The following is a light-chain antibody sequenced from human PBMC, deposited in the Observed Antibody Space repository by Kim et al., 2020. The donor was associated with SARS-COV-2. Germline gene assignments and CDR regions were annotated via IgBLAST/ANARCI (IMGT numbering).Light chain of an antibody. CDR1: SRRSSY. J-gene: IGLJ2*01. V-gene: IGLV3-19*01. Sequence: XDRTVRIRCQDDSRRSSYASWYQQKPGQAPVLVIYGKNNRPSGIPDRFSGSSSGNTASLTITGAQAEDEADYYCNSRDSSGNHVVFGGGTQLTVL. CDR2: GKN. CDR3: NSRDSSGNHVV.